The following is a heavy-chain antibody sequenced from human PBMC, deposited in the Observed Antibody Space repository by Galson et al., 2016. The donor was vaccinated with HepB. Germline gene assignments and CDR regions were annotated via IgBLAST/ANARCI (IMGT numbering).Heavy chain of an antibody. D-gene: IGHD1-26*01. J-gene: IGHJ4*02. CDR1: GFTFSDYG. V-gene: IGHV3-23*01. Sequence: SLRLSCAASGFTFSDYGMAWVRQAPGRGLEWVATMAGVGGNTHYPDSVKGRFTISRDNSKNTLSLQMNSLGAEDTALYYCARDVGGTMFDYWGQGTLVTVSS. CDR3: ARDVGGTMFDY. CDR2: MAGVGGNT.